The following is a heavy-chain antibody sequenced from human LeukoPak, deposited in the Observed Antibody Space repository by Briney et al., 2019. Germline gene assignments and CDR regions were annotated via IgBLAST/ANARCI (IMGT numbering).Heavy chain of an antibody. Sequence: GGSLRLSCAASGFTFSSYSMTWVRQAPGKGLEWVSSISSSSSYIYYADSVKGRFTISRDNAKNSLYLQMNSLRAEDTAVYYCARDRLSTRNQKGQYSSSWYVAYWGQGTLVTVSS. J-gene: IGHJ4*02. CDR2: ISSSSSYI. CDR1: GFTFSSYS. V-gene: IGHV3-21*01. D-gene: IGHD6-13*01. CDR3: ARDRLSTRNQKGQYSSSWYVAY.